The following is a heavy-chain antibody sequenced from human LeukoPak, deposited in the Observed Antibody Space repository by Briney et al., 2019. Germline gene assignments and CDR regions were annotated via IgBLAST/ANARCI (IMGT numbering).Heavy chain of an antibody. Sequence: SETLPLTCTVSGGSISNYFWSWIRQPPGKGLEWIGYIYYSGGTNYNPSLKSRVTISVDTSKNQFSLKLSSVTAADTAVYYCARPSRSVSTAGAFDIWGQGTMVTVSS. CDR1: GGSISNYF. V-gene: IGHV4-59*01. CDR3: ARPSRSVSTAGAFDI. J-gene: IGHJ3*02. CDR2: IYYSGGT. D-gene: IGHD5/OR15-5a*01.